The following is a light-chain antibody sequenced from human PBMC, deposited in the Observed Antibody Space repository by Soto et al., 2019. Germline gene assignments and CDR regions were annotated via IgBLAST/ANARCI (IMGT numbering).Light chain of an antibody. CDR1: GSDIGTYNR. CDR2: DVS. Sequence: QSALTQPPSVSGSPGQSVAISCTGTGSDIGTYNRVSWYQQPPGTAPKLIIYDVSDRPSGVPDRFSGSKSGNTASLTISGLQAEDEADYYCSSYTSSSTYAFGTGTKLTVL. V-gene: IGLV2-18*02. CDR3: SSYTSSSTYA. J-gene: IGLJ1*01.